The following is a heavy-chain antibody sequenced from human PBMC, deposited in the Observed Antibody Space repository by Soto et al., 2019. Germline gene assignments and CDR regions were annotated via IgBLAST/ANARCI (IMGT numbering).Heavy chain of an antibody. D-gene: IGHD5-18*01. Sequence: QVQLVQSGAEVKKPGSSAKVSCKASGGTFSSYAISWVRQAPGQGLEWMGGIIPIFGTANYAQKFQGRVTITADESTSTAYMELSSLRSEDTAVYYCARTSDVDTAMVPYYGMDVWGQGTTVTVSS. CDR3: ARTSDVDTAMVPYYGMDV. V-gene: IGHV1-69*01. CDR2: IIPIFGTA. CDR1: GGTFSSYA. J-gene: IGHJ6*02.